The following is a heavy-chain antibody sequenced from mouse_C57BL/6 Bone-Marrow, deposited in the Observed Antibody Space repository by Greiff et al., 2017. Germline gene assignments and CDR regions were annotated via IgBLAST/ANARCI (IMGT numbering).Heavy chain of an antibody. J-gene: IGHJ1*03. CDR2: IWWDDDK. V-gene: IGHV8-8*01. CDR3: ARRNYYYGSSYDWYFDV. Sequence: QVTLKESGPGILQPSQTLSLTCSFSGFSLSTFGMGVGWIRQPSGKGLEWLAHIWWDDDKYYNPALKSRLTISKDTSKNQVFLKIANVDTADTATYYCARRNYYYGSSYDWYFDVWGTGTTVTVSS. CDR1: GFSLSTFGMG. D-gene: IGHD1-1*01.